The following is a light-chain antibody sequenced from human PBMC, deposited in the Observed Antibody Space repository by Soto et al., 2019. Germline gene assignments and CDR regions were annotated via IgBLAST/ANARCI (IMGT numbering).Light chain of an antibody. CDR1: QSVSNN. J-gene: IGKJ3*01. Sequence: EIVMTQSPATLSVSPGERVTLSCRASQSVSNNLAWYQQKPGQAPRLLIYNAYTRATGVPARFSGSGSETDFTHTISGLQSEDFAVYYCQQYNKWPPFTFGPGTKVDIK. CDR2: NAY. CDR3: QQYNKWPPFT. V-gene: IGKV3-15*01.